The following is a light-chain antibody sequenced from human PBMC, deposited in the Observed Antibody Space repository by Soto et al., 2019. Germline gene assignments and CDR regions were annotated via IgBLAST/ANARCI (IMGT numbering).Light chain of an antibody. CDR3: QQYNNWPPWT. Sequence: EIVLTPSPATLSLSPGERATLSCRASQSVSSYLAWNQQKPGQAPRLLIYGASTRATGIPARFSGSGSGTEFTLTISSLQSEDFAVYYCQQYNNWPPWTFGQGTKVDI. CDR2: GAS. V-gene: IGKV3-15*01. J-gene: IGKJ1*01. CDR1: QSVSSY.